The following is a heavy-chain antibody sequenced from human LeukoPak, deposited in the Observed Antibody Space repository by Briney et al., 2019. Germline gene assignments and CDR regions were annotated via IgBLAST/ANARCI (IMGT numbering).Heavy chain of an antibody. CDR1: GFTFSSYA. Sequence: GGSLRLSCAASGFTFSSYAMSWVRQAPGKGLEWVSAISGSGGSTYYADSVKGWFTISRDNSKNTLYLQMNSLRAEDTAVYYCAKDPGTMIVAVISYFDYWGQGTLVTVSS. CDR2: ISGSGGST. D-gene: IGHD3-22*01. CDR3: AKDPGTMIVAVISYFDY. V-gene: IGHV3-23*01. J-gene: IGHJ4*02.